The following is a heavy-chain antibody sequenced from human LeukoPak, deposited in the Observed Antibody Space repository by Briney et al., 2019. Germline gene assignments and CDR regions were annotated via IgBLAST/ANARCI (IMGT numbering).Heavy chain of an antibody. Sequence: PGGSLRLSCAASGFTFSSYAMSCVRQAPGKGLEWVSAISGSGGSTYYADSVKGRFTISRDNSKNTLYLQMNSLRAEDTAVYYCAKDHNEYSSSSYTIDYWGQGTLVTVSS. D-gene: IGHD6-6*01. CDR3: AKDHNEYSSSSYTIDY. V-gene: IGHV3-23*01. CDR1: GFTFSSYA. J-gene: IGHJ4*02. CDR2: ISGSGGST.